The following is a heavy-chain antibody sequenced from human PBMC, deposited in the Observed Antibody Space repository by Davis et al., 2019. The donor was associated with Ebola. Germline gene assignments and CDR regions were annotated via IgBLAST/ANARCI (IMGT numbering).Heavy chain of an antibody. Sequence: ASVKVSCKASGYTFTSYGISWVRQAPGQGLEWMGWINAGNGNTKYSQKFQGRVTITRDTSASTAYMELSSLRSEDTAVYYCARIRATIGFFDYWGQGTLVTVSS. V-gene: IGHV1-3*01. J-gene: IGHJ4*02. D-gene: IGHD5-12*01. CDR2: INAGNGNT. CDR1: GYTFTSYG. CDR3: ARIRATIGFFDY.